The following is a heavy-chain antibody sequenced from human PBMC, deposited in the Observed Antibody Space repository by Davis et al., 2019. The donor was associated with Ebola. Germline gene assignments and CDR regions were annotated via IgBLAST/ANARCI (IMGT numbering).Heavy chain of an antibody. D-gene: IGHD4-11*01. CDR1: GFTFSSYA. CDR2: ISGSGAGT. CDR3: AKDSNYDPYYHYYMDV. Sequence: GESLKISCAASGFTFSSYAMSWVRQAPGKGLEWVSAISGSGAGTYYADSVKGRFTISRDNSKNTLYLQMNSLRAEDTAVYYCAKDSNYDPYYHYYMDVWGRGTTVTVSS. J-gene: IGHJ6*03. V-gene: IGHV3-23*01.